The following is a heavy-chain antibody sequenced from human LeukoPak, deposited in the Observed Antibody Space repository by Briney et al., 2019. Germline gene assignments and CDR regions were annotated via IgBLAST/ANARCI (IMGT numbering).Heavy chain of an antibody. CDR2: IYYSGST. J-gene: IGHJ4*02. CDR1: GGSISSYY. Sequence: SETLSLTCTVSGGSISSYYWSWIRQPPGKGLGWIGYIYYSGSTNYNPSLKSRVTISVDTSKNQFSLKLSSVTAADTAVYYCARVQYYYDSSGYLLPGYFDYWGQGTLVTVSS. V-gene: IGHV4-59*01. D-gene: IGHD3-22*01. CDR3: ARVQYYYDSSGYLLPGYFDY.